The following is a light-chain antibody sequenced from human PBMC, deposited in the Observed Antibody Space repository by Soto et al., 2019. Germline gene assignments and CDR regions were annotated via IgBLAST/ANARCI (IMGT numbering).Light chain of an antibody. CDR2: DAS. J-gene: IGKJ5*01. V-gene: IGKV3D-20*01. CDR1: QSVSTNY. CDR3: QQYDSSPPIT. Sequence: EILLTQSPATLSLSPGERATLSCFSSQSVSTNYVAWYQKKPGLAPRLLIYDASTRATAISDRFTGSGSGTDFTLTISGLEPEDFAVYYCQQYDSSPPITFGQGTRLEIK.